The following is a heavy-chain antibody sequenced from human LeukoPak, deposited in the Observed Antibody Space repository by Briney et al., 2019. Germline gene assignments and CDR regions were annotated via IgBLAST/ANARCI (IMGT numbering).Heavy chain of an antibody. V-gene: IGHV3-64D*06. CDR3: VKDRSIAAPNNDFFDS. CDR1: GFTFNRFY. CDR2: ISSNGATT. J-gene: IGHJ4*02. D-gene: IGHD6-6*01. Sequence: GGSLRLSCSASGFTFNRFYLHWVRQAPGKGLEFVSQISSNGATTYYAGSVKGRFTISRDNSKNTLYLQMSSLRADDTAVYYCVKDRSIAAPNNDFFDSWGQGALVTVSS.